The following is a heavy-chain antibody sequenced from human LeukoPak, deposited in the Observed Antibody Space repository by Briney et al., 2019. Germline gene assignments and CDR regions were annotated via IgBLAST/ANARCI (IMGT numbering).Heavy chain of an antibody. CDR1: GFTFDDYA. Sequence: PGGSLRLSCAASGFTFDDYAMHWVRQAPGKGLEWVSGISWNSGSIGYADSAKGRFTISRDNAKNSLYLQMNSLRAEDMALYYCAKVGYGDYGAFDIWGQGTMVTVSS. CDR3: AKVGYGDYGAFDI. D-gene: IGHD4-17*01. CDR2: ISWNSGSI. J-gene: IGHJ3*02. V-gene: IGHV3-9*03.